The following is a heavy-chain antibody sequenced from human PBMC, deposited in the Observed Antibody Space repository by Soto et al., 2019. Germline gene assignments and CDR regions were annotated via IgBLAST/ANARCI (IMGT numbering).Heavy chain of an antibody. Sequence: PSETLSLTCAVYGGSFSGYYWSWIRQPPGKGLEWIGEINHSGSTNYNPSLKSRVTISVDTSKNQFSLKLSSVTAADTAVYYCARDWELRRMDVWGQGTTVTVSS. CDR2: INHSGST. D-gene: IGHD1-7*01. CDR3: ARDWELRRMDV. CDR1: GGSFSGYY. V-gene: IGHV4-34*01. J-gene: IGHJ6*02.